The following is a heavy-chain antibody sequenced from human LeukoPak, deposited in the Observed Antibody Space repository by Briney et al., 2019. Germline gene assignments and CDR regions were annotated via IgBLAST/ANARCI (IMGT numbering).Heavy chain of an antibody. V-gene: IGHV3-30*02. D-gene: IGHD6-13*01. CDR1: RFTFSSYG. CDR3: ARDVSSSSWYPYYYYMDV. Sequence: GGSLRLSCAASRFTFSSYGMHWVRQAPGKGLEWVAYIQYDGSNAQYADSVKGRFSISRDSSKNILYLQMNSLRAEDTAVYYCARDVSSSSWYPYYYYMDVWGKGTTVTVSS. CDR2: IQYDGSNA. J-gene: IGHJ6*03.